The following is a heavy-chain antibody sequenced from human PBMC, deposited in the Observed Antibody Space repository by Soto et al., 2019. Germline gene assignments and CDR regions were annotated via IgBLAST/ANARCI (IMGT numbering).Heavy chain of an antibody. J-gene: IGHJ4*02. CDR2: IYYSGST. D-gene: IGHD3-22*01. Sequence: QVQLQESGPGLVKPSQTLSLTCTVSGGSISSGGYYWSWIRQHPGKGLEWIGYIYYSGSTYYNPSIKSRVTISVDTSKNQFSLKLSSVTAADTAVYYCARARPSGYYRQYYFDYWGQGTLVTVSS. CDR1: GGSISSGGYY. V-gene: IGHV4-31*03. CDR3: ARARPSGYYRQYYFDY.